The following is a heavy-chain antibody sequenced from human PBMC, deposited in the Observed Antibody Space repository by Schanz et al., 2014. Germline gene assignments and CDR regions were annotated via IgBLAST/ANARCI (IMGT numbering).Heavy chain of an antibody. V-gene: IGHV3-23*01. CDR3: AMGGYQLHH. D-gene: IGHD2-2*01. CDR2: ISGSGGRT. Sequence: EVQLLESGGGLVRPGGSLRLSCAASGFTFSSYTMTWVRQAPGKGLEWVSAISGSGGRTVYADSVKGRFPISRDNSNNTVFLQMNSLRVEDTAVYYCAMGGYQLHHWGQGTLVTVSS. CDR1: GFTFSSYT. J-gene: IGHJ4*02.